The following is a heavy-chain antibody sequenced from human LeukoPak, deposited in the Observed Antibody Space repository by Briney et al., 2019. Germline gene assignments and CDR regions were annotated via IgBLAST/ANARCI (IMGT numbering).Heavy chain of an antibody. V-gene: IGHV3-20*04. J-gene: IGHJ6*03. CDR2: IYWNGGST. D-gene: IGHD3-9*01. CDR3: ARLPTGVLRYLRDYMDV. Sequence: PGGSLRLSXAASGFTFDDYGMSWVRQAPGKGLEWVSGIYWNGGSTGYADSVKGRFTISRDNAKNSLYLQMNSLRAEDTAVYYCARLPTGVLRYLRDYMDVWGKGTTVTVSS. CDR1: GFTFDDYG.